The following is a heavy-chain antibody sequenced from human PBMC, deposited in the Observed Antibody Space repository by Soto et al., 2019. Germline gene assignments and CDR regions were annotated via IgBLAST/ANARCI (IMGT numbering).Heavy chain of an antibody. CDR2: INTGNGST. CDR1: GYTFTNYA. V-gene: IGHV1-3*04. J-gene: IGHJ4*02. Sequence: ASVKVSCKASGYTFTNYAMHWMRQAPGQRLEWMGWINTGNGSTKYSQKFQGRVTITRDTSASTAYVELSSLRTEDTAVYYCARGLGVYLAYLDYWGQGPRVTAPS. CDR3: ARGLGVYLAYLDY. D-gene: IGHD3-16*01.